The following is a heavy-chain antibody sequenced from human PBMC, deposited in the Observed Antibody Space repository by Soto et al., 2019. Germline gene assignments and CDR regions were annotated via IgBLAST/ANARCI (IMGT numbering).Heavy chain of an antibody. Sequence: ASVKVSCKASGYTFTGYYMHWVRQAPGQGLEWMGWINPNSGGTNYAQKFQGWVTMTRDTSISTAYMEVTRLRSDDTAVYFCARYPRLDCWGQGTLVTVSS. CDR1: GYTFTGYY. CDR2: INPNSGGT. J-gene: IGHJ4*02. V-gene: IGHV1-2*04. CDR3: ARYPRLDC.